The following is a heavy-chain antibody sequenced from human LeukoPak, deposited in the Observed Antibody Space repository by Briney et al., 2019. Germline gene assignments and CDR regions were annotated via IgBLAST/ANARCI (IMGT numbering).Heavy chain of an antibody. CDR2: ISSSSSTI. J-gene: IGHJ6*02. V-gene: IGHV3-48*01. D-gene: IGHD3-9*01. CDR3: ARGLRYFDPPNYYYGMDV. CDR1: GFTFSSYS. Sequence: GGSLRLSCAASGFTFSSYSMNWVRQAPGKGLEWVSYISSSSSTIYYADSVKGRFTISRDNAKNSLYPQMNCLRAEDTAVYYCARGLRYFDPPNYYYGMDVWGQGTTVTVSS.